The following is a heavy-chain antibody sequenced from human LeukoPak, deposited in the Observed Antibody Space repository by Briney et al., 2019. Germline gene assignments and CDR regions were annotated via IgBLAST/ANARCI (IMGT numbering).Heavy chain of an antibody. J-gene: IGHJ4*02. CDR3: ARDWFGSNAPEY. Sequence: SETLSLTCTVSGGSINSYYWSWIRQPPGKGLEWIGYIYYSGSTNYNPSLKSRVTISVDTSKNQFSLRLSSVTAADTAVYYCARDWFGSNAPEYWGQGTLVTVSS. D-gene: IGHD3-10*01. V-gene: IGHV4-59*01. CDR1: GGSINSYY. CDR2: IYYSGST.